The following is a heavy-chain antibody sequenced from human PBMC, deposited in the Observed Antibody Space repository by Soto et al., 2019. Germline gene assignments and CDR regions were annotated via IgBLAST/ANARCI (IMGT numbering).Heavy chain of an antibody. CDR3: AKDRYSSSYYYYYGMDV. CDR2: ISGSGGST. V-gene: IGHV3-23*01. J-gene: IGHJ6*02. Sequence: EVQLLESGGGLVQPGGSLRLSCAASGFTFSSYAMSWVRQAPGKGLEWVSAISGSGGSTYYADSVKGRFTISRDNSKNTLYLQMNSPRAEDTAVYYCAKDRYSSSYYYYYGMDVWGQGTTVTVSS. D-gene: IGHD6-6*01. CDR1: GFTFSSYA.